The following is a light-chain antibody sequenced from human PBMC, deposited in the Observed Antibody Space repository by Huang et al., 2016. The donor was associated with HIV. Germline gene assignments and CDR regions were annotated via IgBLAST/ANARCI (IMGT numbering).Light chain of an antibody. V-gene: IGKV2-30*01. CDR3: MQGSHWPPT. Sequence: DVVMTQSPLSLPVTLGQPASISCRSNQSLVNSDGNTYLNWFQQRPGQSPRRLICKVANRDSGVPDRFSGSGSGTDFTLEIIRVEAEDVAVYYCMQGSHWPPTFGQGTRLDSK. CDR2: KVA. J-gene: IGKJ5*01. CDR1: QSLVNSDGNTY.